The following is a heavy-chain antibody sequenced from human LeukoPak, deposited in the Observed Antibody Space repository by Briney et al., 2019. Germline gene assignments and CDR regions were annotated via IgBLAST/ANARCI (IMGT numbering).Heavy chain of an antibody. J-gene: IGHJ4*02. V-gene: IGHV3-48*03. CDR3: ARKDHTPLSHFDH. CDR1: GFTFSGYE. D-gene: IGHD1-14*01. CDR2: IGRSGTTR. Sequence: GGSLRLSCAASGFTFSGYEMTWVRQAPGKGLEWVSYIGRSGTTRFYADSVKGRFTISRDDAKNSLYLQMNSLRAEDTAVYYCARKDHTPLSHFDHWGQGTLVTVSS.